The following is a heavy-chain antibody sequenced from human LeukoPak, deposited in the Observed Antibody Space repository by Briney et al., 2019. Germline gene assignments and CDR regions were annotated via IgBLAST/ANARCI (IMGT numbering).Heavy chain of an antibody. J-gene: IGHJ4*02. D-gene: IGHD6-13*01. Sequence: GGSLRPSCAASGFTFSSYAMSWVRQAPGKGLEWVSAISGSGGSTYYADSVKGRFTISRDNSKNTLYLQMNSLRAEDTAVYYCAKDPDPGIAAAGTGVYFDYWGQGTLVTVSS. CDR3: AKDPDPGIAAAGTGVYFDY. CDR2: ISGSGGST. CDR1: GFTFSSYA. V-gene: IGHV3-23*01.